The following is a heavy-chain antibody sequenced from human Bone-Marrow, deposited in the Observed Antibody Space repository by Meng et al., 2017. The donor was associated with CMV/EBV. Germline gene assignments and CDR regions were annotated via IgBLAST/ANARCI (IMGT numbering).Heavy chain of an antibody. Sequence: GESLKISCAASGFTFSSYWMHWVRQAPGKGLVWVSRINSDGSSTSYADSVKGRFTISRDNAKNTLYLQMNSLRAEDTAVYYCAKGGGTWIQLWLIFGGQGTLVTVSS. J-gene: IGHJ4*02. CDR3: AKGGGTWIQLWLIF. V-gene: IGHV3-74*01. CDR1: GFTFSSYW. D-gene: IGHD5-18*01. CDR2: INSDGSST.